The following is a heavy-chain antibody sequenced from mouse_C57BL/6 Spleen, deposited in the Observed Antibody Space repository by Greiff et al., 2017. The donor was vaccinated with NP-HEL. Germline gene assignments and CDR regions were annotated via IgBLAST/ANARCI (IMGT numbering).Heavy chain of an antibody. CDR2: IDPANGNT. CDR1: GFTIKNTY. Sequence: VQLQQSVAELVRPGASVKLSCTASGFTIKNTYMHWVKQRPEQGLEWIGRIDPANGNTKYAPKFQGKATITADTSSNTAYLQLSSLTSEDTAIYYCARSYYSNYIDYWGQGTTLTVSS. J-gene: IGHJ2*01. V-gene: IGHV14-3*01. CDR3: ARSYYSNYIDY. D-gene: IGHD2-5*01.